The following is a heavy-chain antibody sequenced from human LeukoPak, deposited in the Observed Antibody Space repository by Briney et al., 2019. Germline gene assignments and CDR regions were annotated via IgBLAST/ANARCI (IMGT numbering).Heavy chain of an antibody. Sequence: SETLSLPCTVSGGSISSSSYYWGWIRQPPGKGLEWIGSIYYSGSTYYNPSLKSRVTISVDTSRNQFSLKLSSVTAADTAVYYCSVMHRYYDGSGYWVQWGQGTLVTVSS. V-gene: IGHV4-39*07. CDR3: SVMHRYYDGSGYWVQ. D-gene: IGHD3-22*01. J-gene: IGHJ4*02. CDR1: GGSISSSSYY. CDR2: IYYSGST.